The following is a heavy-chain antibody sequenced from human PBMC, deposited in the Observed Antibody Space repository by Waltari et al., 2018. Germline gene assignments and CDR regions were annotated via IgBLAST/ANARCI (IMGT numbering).Heavy chain of an antibody. Sequence: EVQLVESGGGLVQPGRSLRLSCAASGFTFDDYAMHWVRQAPGKGLEWVSGISWNSGSIGYADSVKCRFTISRDNAKNSLYLQMNSLRAEDTALYYCAKDMSYGSGSYSPFDYWGQGTLVTVSS. CDR3: AKDMSYGSGSYSPFDY. CDR1: GFTFDDYA. V-gene: IGHV3-9*01. CDR2: ISWNSGSI. D-gene: IGHD3-10*01. J-gene: IGHJ4*02.